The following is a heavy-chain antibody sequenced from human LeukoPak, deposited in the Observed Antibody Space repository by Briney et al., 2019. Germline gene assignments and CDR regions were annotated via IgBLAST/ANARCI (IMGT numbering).Heavy chain of an antibody. D-gene: IGHD3-10*01. CDR2: ISSSGSTI. CDR3: ARITMPTVPFDY. Sequence: PGGCVRLSCAASGFTFSSYEMNWVRQAPGRGLEWVSYISSSGSTIYYADSVKGRFTISRDNAKNSLYLQMNSLRAEDTAVYYCARITMPTVPFDYWGQGTLVTASS. V-gene: IGHV3-48*03. CDR1: GFTFSSYE. J-gene: IGHJ4*02.